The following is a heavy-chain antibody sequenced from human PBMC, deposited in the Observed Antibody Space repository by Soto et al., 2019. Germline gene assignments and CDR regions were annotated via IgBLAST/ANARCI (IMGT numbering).Heavy chain of an antibody. J-gene: IGHJ4*02. CDR1: GGSVSSGSYY. D-gene: IGHD5-12*01. Sequence: SETLSLTCTVSGGSVSSGSYYWSWIRQPPGKGLEWIGYIYYSGSTNYNPSLKSRVTISVDTSKNQFSLKLSSVTAADTAVYYRARGRGLWRGYSGYDFDYWGQGTLVTVSS. V-gene: IGHV4-61*01. CDR2: IYYSGST. CDR3: ARGRGLWRGYSGYDFDY.